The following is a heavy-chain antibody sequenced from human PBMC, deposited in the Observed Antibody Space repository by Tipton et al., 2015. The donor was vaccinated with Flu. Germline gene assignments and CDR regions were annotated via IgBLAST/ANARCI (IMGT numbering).Heavy chain of an antibody. Sequence: SLRLSCAASGFTFDDYAMHWVRQAPGKGLEWVSGISWNSGSIGYADSVKGRFTISRDNAKNSLYLQMNSLRAEDTALYYCAKSQSRPEDAFDIWGQGTMVTVSS. D-gene: IGHD6-6*01. V-gene: IGHV3-9*01. CDR1: GFTFDDYA. CDR2: ISWNSGSI. CDR3: AKSQSRPEDAFDI. J-gene: IGHJ3*02.